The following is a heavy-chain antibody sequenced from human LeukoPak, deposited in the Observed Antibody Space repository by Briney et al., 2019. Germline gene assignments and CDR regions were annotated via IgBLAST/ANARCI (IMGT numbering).Heavy chain of an antibody. CDR2: INHSGST. D-gene: IGHD3-22*01. CDR1: GGPLSSYY. V-gene: IGHV4-34*01. J-gene: IGHJ4*02. CDR3: ASRGIVDSSGYTLGRTIDY. Sequence: SDTLSLTCTVSGGPLSSYYWSWIRHPTGKGLEWSGEINHSGSTNYNPSLKSRVTISVDSSTNQFSLKLSSVTAADTAVYYCASRGIVDSSGYTLGRTIDYWGEGTLVTVSS.